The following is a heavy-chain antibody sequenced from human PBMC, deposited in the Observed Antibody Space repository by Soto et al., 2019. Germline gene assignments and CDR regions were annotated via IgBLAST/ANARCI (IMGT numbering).Heavy chain of an antibody. V-gene: IGHV1-18*01. CDR3: ARDLSIGLFDY. CDR1: GYTFTSYG. J-gene: IGHJ4*02. D-gene: IGHD2-21*01. Sequence: QVQLVQSGAEVKKPGASVKVSCKASGYTFTSYGISWVRQAPGQGLEWMGWISAYNGNTKYAQKLQGRLTMTTDTPKSTAYMELRSLGSDDTAVYYCARDLSIGLFDYWGQGTLVTVSS. CDR2: ISAYNGNT.